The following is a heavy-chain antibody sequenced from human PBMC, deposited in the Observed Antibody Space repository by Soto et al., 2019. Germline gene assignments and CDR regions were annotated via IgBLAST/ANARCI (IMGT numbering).Heavy chain of an antibody. J-gene: IGHJ6*03. CDR1: GFTFSSYA. CDR2: ISGSGGST. V-gene: IGHV3-23*01. Sequence: EVQLLESGGGLVQPGGSLRLSCAASGFTFSSYAMSWVRQAPGKGLEWVSAISGSGGSTYYADSVKGRFTISRDNSKNPLYLQKNRGGAEDPAVYCGGIPTAARGGGDYYYYMDVWGKGTTVTVSS. CDR3: GIPTAARGGGDYYYYMDV. D-gene: IGHD3-16*01.